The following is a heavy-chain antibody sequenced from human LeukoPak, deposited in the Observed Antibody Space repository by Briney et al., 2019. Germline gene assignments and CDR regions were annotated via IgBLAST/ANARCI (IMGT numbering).Heavy chain of an antibody. Sequence: GGSLRLSCAASGFTFSSYAMSWVRQAPGKGLEWVAVIWYDGSKKFYGDSVKGRFTVSRDTSENTMYLQMNTLRAEDTAVYYCARDGGSGIDYWGQGTLVSVYS. CDR3: ARDGGSGIDY. CDR1: GFTFSSYA. J-gene: IGHJ4*02. D-gene: IGHD3-10*01. CDR2: IWYDGSKK. V-gene: IGHV3-33*08.